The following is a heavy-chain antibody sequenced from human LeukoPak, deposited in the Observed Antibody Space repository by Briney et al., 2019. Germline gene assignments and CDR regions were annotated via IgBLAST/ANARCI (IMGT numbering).Heavy chain of an antibody. Sequence: QPGGSLRLSCAASGFTFSSYAMHWVRQAPGKGLEWVAVISYDGSNKYYADSVKGRFTISRDNSKNTLYLQMNSLRAEDTAVYYCARGGYYDSSGYYEEAFDIWGQGTMVTVSS. J-gene: IGHJ3*02. V-gene: IGHV3-30-3*01. CDR1: GFTFSSYA. CDR2: ISYDGSNK. CDR3: ARGGYYDSSGYYEEAFDI. D-gene: IGHD3-22*01.